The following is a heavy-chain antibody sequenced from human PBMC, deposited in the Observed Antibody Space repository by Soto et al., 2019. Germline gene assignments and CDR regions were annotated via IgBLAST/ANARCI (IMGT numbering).Heavy chain of an antibody. V-gene: IGHV4-30-2*01. Sequence: QLQLQESGSGLVKPSQTLSLTCAVSGGSISSGGYSWSWIRQPPGKGLEWIGYIYHSGSTYYNPSLSGQVTISVDRSKTQFSLKMSSVTAPDTNVYYCAKGPAQYYYDSVPQFDYWGQGNLVTVSS. J-gene: IGHJ4*02. CDR1: GGSISSGGYS. D-gene: IGHD3-22*01. CDR2: IYHSGST. CDR3: AKGPAQYYYDSVPQFDY.